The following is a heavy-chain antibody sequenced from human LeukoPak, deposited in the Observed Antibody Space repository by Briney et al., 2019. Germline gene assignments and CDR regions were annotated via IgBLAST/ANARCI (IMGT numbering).Heavy chain of an antibody. CDR2: MNPNSGNT. J-gene: IGHJ4*02. CDR1: GYTFTSYD. V-gene: IGHV1-8*01. Sequence: ASVKVFCKASGYTFTSYDISWVRQATGQGLEWMGWMNPNSGNTGYAQKFQGRITMTRNTSISTAYMELSSLTSEDTAVYYCARIAAAGNRRLNYWGQGTLVTVSS. D-gene: IGHD6-13*01. CDR3: ARIAAAGNRRLNY.